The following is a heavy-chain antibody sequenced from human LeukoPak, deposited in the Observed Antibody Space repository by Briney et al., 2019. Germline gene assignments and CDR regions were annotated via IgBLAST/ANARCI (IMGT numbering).Heavy chain of an antibody. D-gene: IGHD3-10*01. CDR1: GFTVSSNY. CDR2: IYSGGST. V-gene: IGHV3-53*01. J-gene: IGHJ3*02. CDR3: ARGWSYLSAFDI. Sequence: SGGSLRLSCAASGFTVSSNYMSWVRQAPGKGLEWVSIIYSGGSTFYADSVKGRFTISRDNSKNTLYLQMNSLRAEDTAVYYCARGWSYLSAFDILGQGTKVTGSS.